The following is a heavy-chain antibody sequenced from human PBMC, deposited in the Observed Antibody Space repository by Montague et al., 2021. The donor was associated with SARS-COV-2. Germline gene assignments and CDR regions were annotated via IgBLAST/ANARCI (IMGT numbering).Heavy chain of an antibody. CDR3: ARGGRFYDSRGYGDAFDI. Sequence: SLRLSCAASGFTVSSNYMNWVRQAPGKGLEWVSVIYSGGSTYYADSVKVRFTISRDNSKNTLYLQMNSVRAEDTAVYYCARGGRFYDSRGYGDAFDIWGQGTMVTVSS. CDR2: IYSGGST. J-gene: IGHJ3*02. D-gene: IGHD3-22*01. CDR1: GFTVSSNY. V-gene: IGHV3-66*01.